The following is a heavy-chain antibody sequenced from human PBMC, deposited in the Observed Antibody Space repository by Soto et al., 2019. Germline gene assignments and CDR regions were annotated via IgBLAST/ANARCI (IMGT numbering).Heavy chain of an antibody. Sequence: QVQLQESGPGLVKPSETLSLTCTVSGGSISSYYWSWIRQPPGKGLEWIGYIYYSGSTNYNPSLKSRVTISVDTSKNQCSLKLSSVTAADPAVYYCARGRGWFDPWGQGTLVTVSS. CDR1: GGSISSYY. CDR3: ARGRGWFDP. J-gene: IGHJ5*02. V-gene: IGHV4-59*01. CDR2: IYYSGST.